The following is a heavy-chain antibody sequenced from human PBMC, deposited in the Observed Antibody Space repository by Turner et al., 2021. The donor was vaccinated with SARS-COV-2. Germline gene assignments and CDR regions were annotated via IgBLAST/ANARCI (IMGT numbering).Heavy chain of an antibody. V-gene: IGHV3-53*01. J-gene: IGHJ4*02. CDR2: IYSGGST. CDR3: ARDYGDYYFDY. Sequence: EVQLVESGGGLIQPGGSLRLSCAASGFIVSSNYMTWVRQAPGKGLEWVSVIYSGGSTYYTDSVKGRFTISRDNSKNTLYLKMNSLRAEDTAVYYCARDYGDYYFDYWGQGTLVTVSS. CDR1: GFIVSSNY. D-gene: IGHD4-17*01.